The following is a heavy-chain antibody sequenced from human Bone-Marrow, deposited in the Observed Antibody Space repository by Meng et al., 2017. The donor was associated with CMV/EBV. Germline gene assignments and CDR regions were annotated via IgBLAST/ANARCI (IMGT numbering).Heavy chain of an antibody. CDR2: IIPIFGTA. J-gene: IGHJ4*02. V-gene: IGHV1-69*05. Sequence: SVKVSCKASGYTFTSYGISWVRQAPGQGLEWMGGIIPIFGTANYAQKFQGRVTITTDESTSTAYMELSSLRSEDTAVYYCARETIWSGKSSPLWYWGQGTLVTVSS. CDR3: ARETIWSGKSSPLWY. D-gene: IGHD3-3*01. CDR1: GYTFTSYG.